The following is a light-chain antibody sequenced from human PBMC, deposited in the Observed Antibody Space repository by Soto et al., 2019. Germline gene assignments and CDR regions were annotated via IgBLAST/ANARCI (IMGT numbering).Light chain of an antibody. CDR1: QSVSSSY. J-gene: IGKJ1*01. Sequence: EIVLTQSPGTLSLSPVERAILSFRASQSVSSSYLAWYRQKPGQAPSLLIYGASNRATGIPARFSGSGSGTDFTLTISNLEPEDFAVYYCQQHSHWPPWTFGQGTKVDIK. CDR2: GAS. CDR3: QQHSHWPPWT. V-gene: IGKV3D-20*02.